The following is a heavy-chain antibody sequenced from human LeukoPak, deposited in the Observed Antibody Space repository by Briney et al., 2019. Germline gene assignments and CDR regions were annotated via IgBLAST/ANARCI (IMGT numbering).Heavy chain of an antibody. CDR3: ARDLVSMGWFDP. V-gene: IGHV1-18*01. CDR1: GYTFISYG. D-gene: IGHD2-8*01. Sequence: ASVKVSCKASGYTFISYGISWARQAPGQGLEWMGWVSNYNGRTHYAQNIQGRVTMTTDTSTSTAYMELRSLKSDDTAVYYCARDLVSMGWFDPWDQGTLVTVSS. CDR2: VSNYNGRT. J-gene: IGHJ5*02.